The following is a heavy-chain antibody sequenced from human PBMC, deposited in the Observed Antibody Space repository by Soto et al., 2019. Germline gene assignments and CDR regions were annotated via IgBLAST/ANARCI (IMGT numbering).Heavy chain of an antibody. CDR2: INPNGGVT. V-gene: IGHV1-2*04. CDR3: ERESGVATATLDYYYFYMDV. Sequence: QVQLVQSGAEVRKPGASVTVSCRSSGDSFNDYYIHWVRQAPGQGFEWMGWINPNGGVTKYAQKFQGWVSMTRDTSIRTVYMQLSRLRSDDTAVYYCERESGVATATLDYYYFYMDVWGTGTTVTVSS. CDR1: GDSFNDYY. J-gene: IGHJ6*03. D-gene: IGHD5-12*01.